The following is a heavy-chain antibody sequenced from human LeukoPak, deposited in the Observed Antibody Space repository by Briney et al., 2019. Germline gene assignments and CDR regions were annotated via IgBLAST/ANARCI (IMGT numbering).Heavy chain of an antibody. D-gene: IGHD3-22*01. Sequence: GGSLRLSCAASGFTFSSYSMNWVRQAPGKGLEWVSYISSSSSTIYYADSVKGRFTISRDNAKNSLYLQMNSLRAEDTAVYYCASDGPPVCYDSSGYPSYFDYWGQGTLVTVSS. CDR3: ASDGPPVCYDSSGYPSYFDY. CDR1: GFTFSSYS. J-gene: IGHJ4*02. V-gene: IGHV3-48*01. CDR2: ISSSSSTI.